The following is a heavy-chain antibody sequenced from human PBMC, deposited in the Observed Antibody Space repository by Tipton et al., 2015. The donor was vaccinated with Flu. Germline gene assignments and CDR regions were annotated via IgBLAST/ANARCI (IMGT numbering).Heavy chain of an antibody. CDR1: GGSISSYY. Sequence: TLSLTCTVSGGSISSYYWSWIRQPPGKGLEWIGYIYYSGSTNYNPSLKSRVTISVDTSKNQFSLKLSSVTAADTAEYYCARDRPNYYYYGMDVWGQGTTVTVS. J-gene: IGHJ6*02. CDR3: ARDRPNYYYYGMDV. CDR2: IYYSGST. V-gene: IGHV4-59*01.